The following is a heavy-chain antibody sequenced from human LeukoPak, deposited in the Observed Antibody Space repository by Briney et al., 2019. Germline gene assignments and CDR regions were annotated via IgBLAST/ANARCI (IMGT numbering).Heavy chain of an antibody. CDR1: GFTFSSYA. CDR2: VSYDGSNK. CDR3: AKSVVHYYDSGSYYNDYYFDF. V-gene: IGHV3-30*04. J-gene: IGHJ4*02. D-gene: IGHD3-10*01. Sequence: GSLRLSCAASGFTFSSYAIHWVRQAPAKGLEWVAVVSYDGSNKYYADSVRGRFTISRDNSKNTLYLQMNSLRAEDTAVYYCAKSVVHYYDSGSYYNDYYFDFWGQGTLVTVSS.